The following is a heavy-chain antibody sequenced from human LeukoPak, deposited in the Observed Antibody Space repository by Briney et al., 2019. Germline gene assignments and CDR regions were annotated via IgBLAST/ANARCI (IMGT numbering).Heavy chain of an antibody. CDR3: ARRGPHYYDSSGNDY. J-gene: IGHJ4*02. Sequence: ASVKVSCKASGYTFTSYDINWVRQAPGQGLEWMGWMKLNSGNTGYAQKLQGRVTMTTDTSTSTAYMELRSLRSDDTAVYYCARRGPHYYDSSGNDYWGQGTLVTVSS. CDR1: GYTFTSYD. D-gene: IGHD3-22*01. V-gene: IGHV1-8*01. CDR2: MKLNSGNT.